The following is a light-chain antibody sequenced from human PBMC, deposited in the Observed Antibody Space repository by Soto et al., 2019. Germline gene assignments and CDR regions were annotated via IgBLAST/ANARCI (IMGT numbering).Light chain of an antibody. CDR2: DTT. Sequence: QAVVTQEPSLTVSPGGTVTLTCGSRTGAVTSGHYPYWFQQKPGQAPRTLIYDTTNKHSWTPARFSGSLLGGKAALTLSGAQPEDEADYYCFLSYGGARVFVGGTQLTVL. V-gene: IGLV7-46*01. CDR3: FLSYGGARV. CDR1: TGAVTSGHY. J-gene: IGLJ2*01.